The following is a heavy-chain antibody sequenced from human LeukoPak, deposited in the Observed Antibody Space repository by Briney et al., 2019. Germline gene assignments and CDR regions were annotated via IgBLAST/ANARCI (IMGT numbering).Heavy chain of an antibody. CDR1: GFTVSSNY. Sequence: GGSLRLYCAASGFTVSSNYMNWVRQASGKGLEWFSVIYSGGTTYYADSVKGRFTISRDNSKNTLYLQMNSLGTEDTAVYYCARELHLGQGTLVTVSS. D-gene: IGHD4-23*01. CDR2: IYSGGTT. V-gene: IGHV3-66*02. J-gene: IGHJ4*02. CDR3: ARELH.